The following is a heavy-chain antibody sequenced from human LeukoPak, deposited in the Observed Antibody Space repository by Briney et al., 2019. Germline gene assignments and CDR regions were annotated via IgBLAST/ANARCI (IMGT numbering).Heavy chain of an antibody. CDR3: ARTTDEYYFDY. V-gene: IGHV1-2*06. CDR2: INPNSGGT. D-gene: IGHD4-17*01. CDR1: GYTFTGFC. Sequence: ASVKVSCKASGYTFTGFCMHWVRQAPGQGLEWMGRINPNSGGTNYAQKFQGRVTMTRDTSISTAYMELNRLRSDDTAVYYCARTTDEYYFDYWGQGTLVTVSS. J-gene: IGHJ4*02.